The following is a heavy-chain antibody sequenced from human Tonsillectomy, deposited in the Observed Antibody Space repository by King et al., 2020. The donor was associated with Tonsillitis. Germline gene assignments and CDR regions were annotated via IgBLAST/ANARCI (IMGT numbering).Heavy chain of an antibody. CDR2: INADTTAT. CDR3: ARADSGYSSTWSF. CDR1: GFTFSNYN. J-gene: IGHJ4*02. Sequence: EVQLVESGGALVQPGGSLRLSCSASGFTFSNYNMNWVRQAPGKGLEWISYINADTTATYYADSVKGRFTISRDNAEGSLSLQMDSLRAEDTAVYYCARADSGYSSTWSFWGRGTLVTVSS. V-gene: IGHV3-48*01. D-gene: IGHD2-2*01.